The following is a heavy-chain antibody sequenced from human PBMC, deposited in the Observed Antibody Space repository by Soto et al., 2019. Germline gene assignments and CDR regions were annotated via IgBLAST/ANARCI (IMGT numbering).Heavy chain of an antibody. V-gene: IGHV4-39*01. D-gene: IGHD2-15*01. CDR1: GGSISSSSYY. Sequence: QLQLQESGPGLVKPSETLSLTCTVSGGSISSSSYYWGWIRQPPGKGLEWIGSIYYSGSTYYNPSLKSRVTISVDTSKNQCCLKLSSVTAADTAVYYGARYCGGGSCSRGLLDYWGQGTLVTVSS. CDR3: ARYCGGGSCSRGLLDY. J-gene: IGHJ4*02. CDR2: IYYSGST.